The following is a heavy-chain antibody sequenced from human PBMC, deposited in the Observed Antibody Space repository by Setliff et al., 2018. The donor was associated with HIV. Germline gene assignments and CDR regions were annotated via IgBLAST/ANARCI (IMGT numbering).Heavy chain of an antibody. D-gene: IGHD2-21*01. CDR2: INQDGSDA. Sequence: GGSLRLSCAASGVIFNNLWMHWVRQVPGKGLVWIADINQDGSDANYAESVKGRFTISRDNAKNSLYLQMNSLRAEDTAVYYCARDSSTAEGGGDNFFDYWGRGTLVTVSS. CDR3: ARDSSTAEGGGDNFFDY. V-gene: IGHV3-7*01. CDR1: GVIFNNLW. J-gene: IGHJ4*02.